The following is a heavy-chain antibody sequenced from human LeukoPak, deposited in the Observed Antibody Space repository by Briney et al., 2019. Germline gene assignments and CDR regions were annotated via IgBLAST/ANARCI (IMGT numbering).Heavy chain of an antibody. CDR2: IYYRGST. D-gene: IGHD1-26*01. Sequence: SETLSLTCTVSGGSISSYYWSWIRQPPGKGLEWIGYIYYRGSTNYNPSLKSRVTISVDTSKNQFSLKLSSVTAADTAVYYCAREGGSYRDWSFDYWGQGTLVTVSS. CDR3: AREGGSYRDWSFDY. CDR1: GGSISSYY. J-gene: IGHJ4*02. V-gene: IGHV4-59*01.